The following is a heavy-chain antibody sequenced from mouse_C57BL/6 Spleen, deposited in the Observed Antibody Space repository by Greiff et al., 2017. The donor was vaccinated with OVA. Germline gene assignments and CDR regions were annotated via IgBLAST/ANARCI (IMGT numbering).Heavy chain of an antibody. V-gene: IGHV14-4*01. CDR1: GFTINDAY. J-gene: IGHJ3*01. Sequence: VQLQQSGAGLVRPGASLKLSCTASGFTINDAYMHWVRQTPEQGLEWVGWIGPENGATDYASNVKGKATITADTSTTTAYLQLSSLTSEDTAVYYCTDRGWFAYWGQGTLVTVSA. CDR2: IGPENGAT. CDR3: TDRGWFAY. D-gene: IGHD3-2*01.